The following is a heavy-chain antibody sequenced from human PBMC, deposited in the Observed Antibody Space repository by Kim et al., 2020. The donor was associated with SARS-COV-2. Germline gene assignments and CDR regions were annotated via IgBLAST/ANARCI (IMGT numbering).Heavy chain of an antibody. V-gene: IGHV4-34*01. J-gene: IGHJ4*02. D-gene: IGHD5-18*01. CDR1: GGSFSGYY. Sequence: SETLSLTCAVYGGSFSGYYWSWIRQPPGKGLEWIGEINHSGSTNYNPSLKSRVTISVDTSKNQFSLKLSSVTAADTAVYYCARGRDLQLWLHMGPPADYWGQGTLVTVSS. CDR3: ARGRDLQLWLHMGPPADY. CDR2: INHSGST.